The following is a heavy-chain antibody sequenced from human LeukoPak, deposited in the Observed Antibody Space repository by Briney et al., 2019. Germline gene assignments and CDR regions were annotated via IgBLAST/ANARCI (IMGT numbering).Heavy chain of an antibody. CDR1: GGSISSNSYY. CDR3: ARQVIYSSGWYPSLDY. Sequence: SETLSLTCTVSGGSISSNSYYWGWIRQPPGKGLEWIASIYYSGSTYYNPSLKSRVTISVDTSKNQFSLKLSSVTAADTAVYYCARQVIYSSGWYPSLDYWDQGTLVTVSS. CDR2: IYYSGST. V-gene: IGHV4-39*01. J-gene: IGHJ4*02. D-gene: IGHD6-19*01.